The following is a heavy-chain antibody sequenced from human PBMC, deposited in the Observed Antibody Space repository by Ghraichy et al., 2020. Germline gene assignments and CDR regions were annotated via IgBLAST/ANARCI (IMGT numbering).Heavy chain of an antibody. J-gene: IGHJ4*02. CDR2: TYYRSKWYN. CDR3: ARDMGCTNGVCPPWENRFDY. V-gene: IGHV6-1*01. Sequence: SQTLSLTCAISGDSVSSNSAAWNWIRQSPSRGLEWLGRTYYRSKWYNDYAVSVKSRITINPDTSKNQFSLQLNSVTPEDTAVYYCARDMGCTNGVCPPWENRFDYWGQGTLVTVSS. CDR1: GDSVSSNSAA. D-gene: IGHD2-8*01.